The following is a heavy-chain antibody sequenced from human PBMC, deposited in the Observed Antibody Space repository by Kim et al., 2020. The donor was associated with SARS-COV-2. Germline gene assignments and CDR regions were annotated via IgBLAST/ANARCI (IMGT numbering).Heavy chain of an antibody. Sequence: GGSLRLSCIASGFTFSSSALHWVRQTPGRGLEWVAFISPDGSSQYYVDSVKGRFTISRDNSKNTLYLQVNSLRLEDTAVYYCATRGQCSSPSFHSDYYY. D-gene: IGHD3-10*02. V-gene: IGHV3-30*04. CDR2: ISPDGSSQ. CDR3: ATRGQCSSPSFHSDYYY. CDR1: GFTFSSSA. J-gene: IGHJ6*03.